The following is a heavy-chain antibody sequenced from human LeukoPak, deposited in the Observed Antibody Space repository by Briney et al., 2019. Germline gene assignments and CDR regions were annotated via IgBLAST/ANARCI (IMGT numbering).Heavy chain of an antibody. CDR3: AKGGTSSSSRYYYYYMDV. J-gene: IGHJ6*03. Sequence: GGSLRLSCAASGFTVSSNCISWVRQAPGKGLEWVSAISGSGGSTHYADSVKGRFTISRDNSKNTLYLQMNSLRAEDTAVYYCAKGGTSSSSRYYYYYMDVWGKGTTVTVSS. CDR1: GFTVSSNC. V-gene: IGHV3-23*01. CDR2: ISGSGGST. D-gene: IGHD6-6*01.